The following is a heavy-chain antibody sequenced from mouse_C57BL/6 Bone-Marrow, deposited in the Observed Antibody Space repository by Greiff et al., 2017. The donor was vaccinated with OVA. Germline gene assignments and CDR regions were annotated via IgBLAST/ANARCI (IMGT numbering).Heavy chain of an antibody. V-gene: IGHV1-69*01. D-gene: IGHD3-2*02. CDR2: IDASDSYT. CDR1: GYTFTSYW. CDR3: ARGLRLPFAY. J-gene: IGHJ3*01. Sequence: QVQLQQPGAELVMPGASVKLSCKASGYTFTSYWMHWVKQRPGQGLEWIGEIDASDSYTNYNQKFKGKSTLTVDKSSSTAYMQLSSLTSEDSAVYYCARGLRLPFAYWGQGTLVTVSA.